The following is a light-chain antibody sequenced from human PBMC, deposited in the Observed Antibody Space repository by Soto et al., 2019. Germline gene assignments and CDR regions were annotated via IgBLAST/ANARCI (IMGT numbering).Light chain of an antibody. CDR3: SSYTGSSTLV. J-gene: IGLJ2*01. CDR2: EVT. Sequence: HSVLTQPASVSGSPGQSITISCTGTSDDVGAYDHVSWYQHHPGKAPKLMIYEVTNRPSGVSNRFSGSKSGNTASLTISGLHAEDEADYFCSSYTGSSTLVFGGGTQLTVL. CDR1: SDDVGAYDH. V-gene: IGLV2-14*01.